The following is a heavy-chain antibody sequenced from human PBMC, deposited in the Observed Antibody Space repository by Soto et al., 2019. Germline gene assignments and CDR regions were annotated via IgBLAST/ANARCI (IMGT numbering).Heavy chain of an antibody. CDR1: GFTFSSYA. J-gene: IGHJ6*02. CDR3: ARPSTVTALYSYGMDV. V-gene: IGHV3-23*01. CDR2: ISGSGGST. Sequence: VLLLESGGGLVQPGGPLRLSCAASGFTFSSYAMSWVRQAPGKGLEWVSAISGSGGSTYYPDSVKGRFTISRDNSKNTLYLQMNSLSAEDTAVYYCARPSTVTALYSYGMDVWGQGTTVTVSS. D-gene: IGHD4-17*01.